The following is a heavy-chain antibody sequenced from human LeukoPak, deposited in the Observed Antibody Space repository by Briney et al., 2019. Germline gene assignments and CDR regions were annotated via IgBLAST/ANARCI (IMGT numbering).Heavy chain of an antibody. Sequence: SETLSLTCTVSGGSISSHYWSWIRQPPGKGLEWIGYIYYSGSTNYDPSLKSRVTISVDTSKNQFSLKLSSVTAADTAVYYCARGYSSSRLGYWGQGTLVTVSS. CDR2: IYYSGST. D-gene: IGHD6-13*01. J-gene: IGHJ4*02. CDR1: GGSISSHY. CDR3: ARGYSSSRLGY. V-gene: IGHV4-59*11.